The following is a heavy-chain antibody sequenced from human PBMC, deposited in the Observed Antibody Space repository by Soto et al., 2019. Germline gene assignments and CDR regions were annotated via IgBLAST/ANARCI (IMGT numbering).Heavy chain of an antibody. CDR2: INHSGST. D-gene: IGHD3-3*01. CDR1: VGSFSGYY. J-gene: IGHJ4*02. V-gene: IGHV4-34*01. CDR3: ARGIHDFWSGYWGFDY. Sequence: QVQLQQWGAGLLKPSETLSLTGAVYVGSFSGYYWSWIRQPPGKGLELIGEINHSGSTTYNPSVKSRVTISVDTSKNQFSLKLSSVTAADTAVYYCARGIHDFWSGYWGFDYWGQGTLVTVSS.